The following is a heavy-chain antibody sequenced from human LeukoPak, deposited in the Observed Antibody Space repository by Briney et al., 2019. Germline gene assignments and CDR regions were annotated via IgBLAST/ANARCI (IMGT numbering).Heavy chain of an antibody. CDR2: ISSSGSTI. CDR1: GFTFSSYE. J-gene: IGHJ6*03. D-gene: IGHD5-12*01. V-gene: IGHV3-48*03. Sequence: GGSLRLSCAASGFTFSSYEMNWVRQAPGKGLEWVSYISSSGSTIYYADSVKGRFTISRDNAKNSLYLQMNSLRAEDTAVYYCARTPDMRHIVATRTFGYYYYYMDVWGKGTTVTISS. CDR3: ARTPDMRHIVATRTFGYYYYYMDV.